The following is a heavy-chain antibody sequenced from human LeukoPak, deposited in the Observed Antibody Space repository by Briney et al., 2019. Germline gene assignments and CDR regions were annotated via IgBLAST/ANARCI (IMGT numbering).Heavy chain of an antibody. CDR1: GFTFSSYG. J-gene: IGHJ4*02. D-gene: IGHD3-22*01. CDR2: ISGSGGST. V-gene: IGHV3-23*01. Sequence: GGSLRLSCAASGFTFSSYGMSWVRQAPGKGLEWVSAISGSGGSTYYADSVKGRFTISRDNSKNTLYLQMNSLRAEDTAVYYCAKDQGVYYDSSGYSYYFDYWGQGTLVTVSS. CDR3: AKDQGVYYDSSGYSYYFDY.